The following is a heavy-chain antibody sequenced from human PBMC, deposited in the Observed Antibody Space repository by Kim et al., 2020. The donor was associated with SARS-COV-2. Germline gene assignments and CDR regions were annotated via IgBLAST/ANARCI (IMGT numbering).Heavy chain of an antibody. CDR1: GGSMSRYF. Sequence: SETLSLTCTVSGGSMSRYFWNWIRQPPGKGLEWIGYVFSSGTTNYNPSLKSRVMISVDTSKKQFSLNLNSVTAADTAVYYCVREVAEGGPLHFESWGQGILVTVSS. CDR3: VREVAEGGPLHFES. V-gene: IGHV4-59*13. CDR2: VFSSGTT. J-gene: IGHJ4*02. D-gene: IGHD2-15*01.